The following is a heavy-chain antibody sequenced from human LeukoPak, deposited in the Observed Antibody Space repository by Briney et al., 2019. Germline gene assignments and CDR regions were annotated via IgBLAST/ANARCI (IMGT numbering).Heavy chain of an antibody. CDR2: ISGSGGST. D-gene: IGHD1-14*01. CDR1: GFTFSSYE. CDR3: AKDRWVNPIDY. V-gene: IGHV3-23*01. Sequence: GGSLRLSCAASGFTFSSYEMNWVRQAPGKGLEWVSAISGSGGSTYYADSVKGRFTISRDNSKNTLYLQMNSLRAEDTAVYYCAKDRWVNPIDYWGQGTLVTVSS. J-gene: IGHJ4*02.